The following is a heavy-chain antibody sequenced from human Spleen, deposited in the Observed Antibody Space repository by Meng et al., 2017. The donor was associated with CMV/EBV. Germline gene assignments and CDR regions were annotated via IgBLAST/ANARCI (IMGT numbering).Heavy chain of an antibody. J-gene: IGHJ6*02. D-gene: IGHD3-3*01. V-gene: IGHV3-7*04. Sequence: GESLKISCAASGFTFSNYWMSWVRQAPGKGLEWVANIKQDGSEKYYVDSVKGRFTISRDNAKNSQYLQMNSLRAEDTAVYYCARGTIFGVVRHYYYYYGMDVWGQGTTVTVSS. CDR3: ARGTIFGVVRHYYYYYGMDV. CDR2: IKQDGSEK. CDR1: GFTFSNYW.